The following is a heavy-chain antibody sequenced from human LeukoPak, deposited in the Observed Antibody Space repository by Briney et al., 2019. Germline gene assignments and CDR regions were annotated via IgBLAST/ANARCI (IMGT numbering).Heavy chain of an antibody. CDR1: GFTFSNYY. CDR2: ISSSGSYI. CDR3: TYETFDY. J-gene: IGHJ4*02. V-gene: IGHV3-21*01. Sequence: GGSLRLSCAASGFTFSNYYMNWVRQVPGKGLEWVSSISSSGSYIYYADSVKGRLTISRDNAKNSLYLQMNSLRAEDTAVYYCTYETFDYWGQGTLVTVSS. D-gene: IGHD2-21*01.